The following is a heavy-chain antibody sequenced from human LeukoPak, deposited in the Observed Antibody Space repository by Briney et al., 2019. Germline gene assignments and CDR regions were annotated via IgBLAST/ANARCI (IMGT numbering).Heavy chain of an antibody. D-gene: IGHD6-13*01. Sequence: ASVKVSCKASGYTFTCYYMHWVRQAPGQGLEWMGWINPNSGGTNYAQKFQARVTMTRDTSISTAYMELSSLRSDDTAVYYCTRDFWSVAGAGPGFDPWGQGTLVIVSS. V-gene: IGHV1-2*02. CDR1: GYTFTCYY. CDR2: INPNSGGT. J-gene: IGHJ5*02. CDR3: TRDFWSVAGAGPGFDP.